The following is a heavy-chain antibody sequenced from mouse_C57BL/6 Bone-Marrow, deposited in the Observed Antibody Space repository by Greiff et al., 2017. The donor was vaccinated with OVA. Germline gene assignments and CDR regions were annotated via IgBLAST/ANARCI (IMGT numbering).Heavy chain of an antibody. Sequence: EVQVVESGGDLVKPGGSLKLSCAASGFTFSSYGMSWVRQTPDKRLEWVATISSGGSYTYYPDSVKGRFTISRDNAKNTLYLQMSRLKSEDTAMYYWARSLEMAMDYWGQGTSVTVSS. V-gene: IGHV5-6*01. J-gene: IGHJ4*01. CDR1: GFTFSSYG. CDR2: ISSGGSYT. CDR3: ARSLEMAMDY.